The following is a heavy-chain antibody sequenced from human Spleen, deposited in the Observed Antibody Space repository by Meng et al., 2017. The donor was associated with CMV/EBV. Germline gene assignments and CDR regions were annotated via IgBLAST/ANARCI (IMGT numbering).Heavy chain of an antibody. J-gene: IGHJ4*02. V-gene: IGHV3-7*01. CDR2: IKQDGSEK. CDR3: VRDRGYFDY. CDR1: GFTLSTYW. Sequence: GGSLRLSCAASGFTLSTYWMTWVRQAPGKGLESVANIKQDGSEKYYMDSVKGRFTISRDNAKNSLYLQLNSLRDEDTAVYYCVRDRGYFDYWGQGTLVTVSS.